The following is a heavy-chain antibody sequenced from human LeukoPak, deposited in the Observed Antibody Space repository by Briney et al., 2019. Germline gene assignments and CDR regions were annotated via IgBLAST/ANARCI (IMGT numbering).Heavy chain of an antibody. CDR3: AKAETLLWFGELFY. J-gene: IGHJ4*02. D-gene: IGHD3-10*01. CDR1: GFTFSSYA. CDR2: ISGSGGST. V-gene: IGHV3-23*01. Sequence: GGSLRLSCAASGFTFSSYAMSWVRQAPGKGLEWVSAISGSGGSTYYADSVKGRFTISRDNSKNTLYLQMNSLRAEDKAVYYCAKAETLLWFGELFYWGQGTLVTVSS.